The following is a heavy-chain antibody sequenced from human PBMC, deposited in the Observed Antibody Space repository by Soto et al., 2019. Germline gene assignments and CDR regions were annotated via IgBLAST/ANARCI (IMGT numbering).Heavy chain of an antibody. CDR1: GGSFSGYY. CDR2: INHSGST. J-gene: IGHJ6*02. D-gene: IGHD3-16*01. CDR3: ARVRGTRIRLDPPYYYYYGMDV. V-gene: IGHV4-34*01. Sequence: SETLSLTCAVYGGSFSGYYWSWIRQPPGKGLEWIGEINHSGSTNYNPSLKSRVTISVGTSKNQFSLKLSSVTAADTAVYYCARVRGTRIRLDPPYYYYYGMDVWGQGTTVTVSS.